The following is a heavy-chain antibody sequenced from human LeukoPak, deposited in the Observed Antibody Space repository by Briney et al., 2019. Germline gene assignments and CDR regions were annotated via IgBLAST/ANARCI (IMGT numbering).Heavy chain of an antibody. Sequence: PSETLSLTCTVSGGSISSYYWSWIRQPPGKGLEWIGYIYYSGSTNYNPSLKSRVTISVDTSKNQFSLKLSSVTAADTAVYYCARRVVVVPAATRVYYYYMDVWAKGPRSPSP. J-gene: IGHJ6*03. CDR2: IYYSGST. CDR3: ARRVVVVPAATRVYYYYMDV. V-gene: IGHV4-59*01. D-gene: IGHD2-2*01. CDR1: GGSISSYY.